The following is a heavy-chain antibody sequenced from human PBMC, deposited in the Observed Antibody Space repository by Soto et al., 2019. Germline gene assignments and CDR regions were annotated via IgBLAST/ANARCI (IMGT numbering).Heavy chain of an antibody. D-gene: IGHD3-10*01. J-gene: IGHJ4*02. Sequence: ASVKVSCKASGYTFTSYGISWVRQAPGQGLEWMGWISAYNGNTNYAQKLQGRVTMTTDTSTSTAYMELRSLRSDDTAVYYCARGAGGSGSYYNNGYYFDYWGQGTLVTVSS. CDR2: ISAYNGNT. CDR1: GYTFTSYG. CDR3: ARGAGGSGSYYNNGYYFDY. V-gene: IGHV1-18*01.